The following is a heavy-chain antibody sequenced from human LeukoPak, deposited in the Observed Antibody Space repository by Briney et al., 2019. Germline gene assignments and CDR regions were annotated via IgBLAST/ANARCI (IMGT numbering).Heavy chain of an antibody. CDR1: GYTFTSYY. V-gene: IGHV1-46*01. Sequence: ASVKVSCKASGYTFTSYYMHRVRQAPGQGLEWMGIINPSGGSTSYAQKFQGRVTMTRDTSTSTVYMELSSLRSEDTAVYYCARDRRSSSGWYYFDYWGQGTLVTVSS. J-gene: IGHJ4*02. D-gene: IGHD6-19*01. CDR3: ARDRRSSSGWYYFDY. CDR2: INPSGGST.